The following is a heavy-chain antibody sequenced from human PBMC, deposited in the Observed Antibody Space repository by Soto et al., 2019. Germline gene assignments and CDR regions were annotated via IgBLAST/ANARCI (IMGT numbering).Heavy chain of an antibody. V-gene: IGHV1-18*01. J-gene: IGHJ4*02. D-gene: IGHD2-2*01. Sequence: QVQLAQSGAEVKKPGASVKVSCKGLGYNFIKYGINWVRQAPGQGLEWMGWISPYSGYTHSAQKFQGRLTLTTDTAATTAYMELRSLRSADTALYYCTREAIVVIPAAQPSHFDSWGQGTLVTVSS. CDR2: ISPYSGYT. CDR1: GYNFIKYG. CDR3: TREAIVVIPAAQPSHFDS.